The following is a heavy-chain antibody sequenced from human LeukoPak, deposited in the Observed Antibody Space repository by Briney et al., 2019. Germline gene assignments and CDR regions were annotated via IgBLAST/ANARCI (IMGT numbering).Heavy chain of an antibody. J-gene: IGHJ5*02. D-gene: IGHD3-10*01. CDR3: ARLRGSGSYYSNWFDP. Sequence: SETLSLTCTVSGGSVSSYYWSWIRQPPGKGLEWIGYIYYSGSTNYNPSLKSRVTISVDTSKNQFSLKLSSVTAADTAVYYCARLRGSGSYYSNWFDPWGQGTLVTVSS. CDR2: IYYSGST. V-gene: IGHV4-59*02. CDR1: GGSVSSYY.